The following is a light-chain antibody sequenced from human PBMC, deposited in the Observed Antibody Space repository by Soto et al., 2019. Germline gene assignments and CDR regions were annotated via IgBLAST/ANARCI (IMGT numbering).Light chain of an antibody. J-gene: IGKJ4*01. CDR2: DAS. CDR1: QSVINN. Sequence: EVVMTHSPATLSVSQVEGATLSFWASQSVINNLAWYQQKPGQAPRLLIYDASTRATGIPARLSGSGSGTEFTLTISSMESQDFAVYYCQQYYKWQLTCGGGP. V-gene: IGKV3-15*01. CDR3: QQYYKWQLT.